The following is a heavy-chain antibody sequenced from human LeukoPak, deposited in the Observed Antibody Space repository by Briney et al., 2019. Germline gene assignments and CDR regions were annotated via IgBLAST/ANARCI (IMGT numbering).Heavy chain of an antibody. CDR3: ARGYYSSSRFDS. CDR2: VNSDGSTT. D-gene: IGHD6-13*01. CDR1: GFTFAIHA. Sequence: GGSLRLSCAASGFTFAIHAMTWVRQAPGKGLVWVSRVNSDGSTTNYADSVKGRFTISRDNAENTLYMRMNSLRPEDTAVYYCARGYYSSSRFDSWGQGTLVTVSS. V-gene: IGHV3-74*01. J-gene: IGHJ4*02.